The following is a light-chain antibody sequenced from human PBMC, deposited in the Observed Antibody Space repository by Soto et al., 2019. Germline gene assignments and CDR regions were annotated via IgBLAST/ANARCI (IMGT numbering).Light chain of an antibody. Sequence: DIQMTQSPSTVSASVGDGVTITCRASQSISTWLAWYQQKPGNAPKLLIYDVSSLESGVPSRFSGSGSETEFTLTISSLFPDDFATYYCQQYNRYWTFGQGTKVEIK. CDR2: DVS. CDR1: QSISTW. V-gene: IGKV1-5*01. J-gene: IGKJ1*01. CDR3: QQYNRYWT.